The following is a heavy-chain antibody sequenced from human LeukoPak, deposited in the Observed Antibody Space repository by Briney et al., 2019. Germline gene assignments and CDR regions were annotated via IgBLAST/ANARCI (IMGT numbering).Heavy chain of an antibody. J-gene: IGHJ4*02. Sequence: GGSLRLSCAASVFTVSSNYMSWVRQAPGKGLEWVSVIYSGSSTYYADSVKGRFTISRDNSKDTLYLQMNSLRAEDTAVYYCAKRSVTGSYFFDYWGQGTLVTVSS. CDR2: IYSGSST. D-gene: IGHD1-26*01. CDR1: VFTVSSNY. CDR3: AKRSVTGSYFFDY. V-gene: IGHV3-66*01.